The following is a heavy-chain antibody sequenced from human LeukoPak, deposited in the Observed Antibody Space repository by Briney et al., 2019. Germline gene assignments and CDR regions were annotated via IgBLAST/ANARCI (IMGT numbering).Heavy chain of an antibody. J-gene: IGHJ5*02. CDR1: GFTLAAYA. D-gene: IGHD2-2*01. CDR3: AKDVYCSSASCPARFDP. Sequence: GRSLRLSCAAYGFTLAAYAMHWDRQAAGNGREWVSGIRWNSGSVGHADSVKGRFTLSRDNSKNTTYLQVNSLRAEHPAVSYCAKDVYCSSASCPARFDPWGQESLVSVSS. CDR2: IRWNSGSV. V-gene: IGHV3-9*01.